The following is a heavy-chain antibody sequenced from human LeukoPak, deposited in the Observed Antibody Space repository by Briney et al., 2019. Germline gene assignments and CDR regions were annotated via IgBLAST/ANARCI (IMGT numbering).Heavy chain of an antibody. J-gene: IGHJ4*02. CDR1: GCTFISYS. V-gene: IGHV3-48*01. CDR3: ASARSISI. Sequence: PRGAVRVSCAATGCTFISYSMNWVRQAPGKGLEWVSYISSSSSTIYYADSVKGRFTISRDNANNSLYLQMNSLRAEDTAVYYCASARSISIWGQGTLVTVSS. D-gene: IGHD6-6*01. CDR2: ISSSSSTI.